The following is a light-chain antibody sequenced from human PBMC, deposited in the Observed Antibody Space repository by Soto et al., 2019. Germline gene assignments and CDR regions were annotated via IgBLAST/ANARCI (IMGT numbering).Light chain of an antibody. J-gene: IGKJ1*01. Sequence: DIVMTQFSASLAVSLAERASINFRYNQRAFYSANSNNYLAWLQQKPGQPPKVLIYWASTRKSGVPDRFSGSGSGTDFTLTISSLQAEDVAVYCCQHYYSAPLTFGQGTKVDIK. CDR3: QHYYSAPLT. CDR2: WAS. V-gene: IGKV4-1*01. CDR1: QRAFYSANSNNY.